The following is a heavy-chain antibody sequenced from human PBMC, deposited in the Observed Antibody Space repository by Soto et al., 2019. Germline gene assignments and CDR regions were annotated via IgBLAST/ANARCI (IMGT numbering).Heavy chain of an antibody. CDR2: IYYSGST. Sequence: PLSLTCAVYVGSFSDYYWSWIRQPPGKGLEWIGYIYYSGSTNYNPSLKSRVTISVDTSKNQFSLKLSSVTAADTAVYYCAREGVTRNYYYYGMDVWGQGTTVTVSS. D-gene: IGHD2-21*02. CDR3: AREGVTRNYYYYGMDV. V-gene: IGHV4-59*13. J-gene: IGHJ6*02. CDR1: VGSFSDYY.